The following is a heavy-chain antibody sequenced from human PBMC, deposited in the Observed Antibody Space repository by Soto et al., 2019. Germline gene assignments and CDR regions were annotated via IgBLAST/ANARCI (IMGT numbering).Heavy chain of an antibody. CDR2: ISNSGNT. Sequence: SETLSLTCTVSGGSITSYYWSWIRQPPGKGLEWTGNISNSGNTNYTPSLKSRVTMTTETSKNQFSLKLISVTAADTAVYYCARGFSIDWYTYYFDYWGQGPLVTVSS. CDR3: ARGFSIDWYTYYFDY. J-gene: IGHJ4*02. CDR1: GGSITSYY. D-gene: IGHD3-3*02. V-gene: IGHV4-4*08.